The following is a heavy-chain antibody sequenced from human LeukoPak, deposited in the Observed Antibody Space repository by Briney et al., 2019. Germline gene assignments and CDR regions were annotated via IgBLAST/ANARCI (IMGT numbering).Heavy chain of an antibody. CDR1: GFTVSSNY. CDR2: IYSGGST. V-gene: IGHV3-66*01. D-gene: IGHD2-15*01. J-gene: IGHJ4*02. Sequence: GGSLRLSCAASGFTVSSNYMSWVRQAPGKGLEWVSVIYSGGSTYYADSVKGRFTISRDNSKNTLYLQMNSLRAEDTAVYYCTRDILGYCSGGSCPVDYWGQGTLVTVSS. CDR3: TRDILGYCSGGSCPVDY.